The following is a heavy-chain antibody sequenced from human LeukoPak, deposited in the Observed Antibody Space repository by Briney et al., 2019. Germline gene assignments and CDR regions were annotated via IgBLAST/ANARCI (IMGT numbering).Heavy chain of an antibody. D-gene: IGHD4-17*01. Sequence: PSETLSLTCAVYGGSFSGYYWSWIRQPPGKGLEWIGEINHSGSTNYNPSLKSRVTISVDTSKNQFSLKLSSVTAADTAVYYCARYDYGEGDWYFDLWGRGTLVTVSS. J-gene: IGHJ2*01. CDR1: GGSFSGYY. CDR3: ARYDYGEGDWYFDL. V-gene: IGHV4-34*01. CDR2: INHSGST.